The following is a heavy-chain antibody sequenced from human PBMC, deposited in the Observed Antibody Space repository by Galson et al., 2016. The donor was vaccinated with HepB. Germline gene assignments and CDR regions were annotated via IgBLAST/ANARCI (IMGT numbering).Heavy chain of an antibody. CDR1: GFTFSSYA. V-gene: IGHV3-64*01. J-gene: IGHJ6*02. CDR3: ARSLALYCISTTCYGNYYGMDV. D-gene: IGHD2-2*01. Sequence: SLRLSCAASGFTFSSYAMQWVRQAPGKGLEYVSAISSNGGSTYYANSVKGRFTISRDNSKNTLYLQMGSLRAEGMAVYYCARSLALYCISTTCYGNYYGMDVWGQGTTVTVSS. CDR2: ISSNGGST.